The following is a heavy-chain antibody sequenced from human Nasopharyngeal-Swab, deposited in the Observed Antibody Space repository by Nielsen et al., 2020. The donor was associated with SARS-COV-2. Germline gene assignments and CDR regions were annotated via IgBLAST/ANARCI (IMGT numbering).Heavy chain of an antibody. CDR2: IYYSGST. Sequence: SETLSLTCTVSGGSISSSSYYWGWIRQPPGKGLEWIGSIYYSGSTYYNPSLKSRVTISVDTSKNQFSLKLSSVTAADTAVYYCARQDCSGGSCYSPYWFDPWVQGTLVTVSS. J-gene: IGHJ5*02. V-gene: IGHV4-39*01. D-gene: IGHD2-15*01. CDR1: GGSISSSSYY. CDR3: ARQDCSGGSCYSPYWFDP.